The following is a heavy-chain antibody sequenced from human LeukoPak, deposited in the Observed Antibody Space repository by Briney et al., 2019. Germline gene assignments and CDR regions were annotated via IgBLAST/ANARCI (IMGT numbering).Heavy chain of an antibody. CDR1: GGSISSYY. J-gene: IGHJ4*02. CDR2: IYYSGST. Sequence: SETLSLTCTVSGGSISSYYWSWVRQPPGKGLEWIGYIYYSGSTNYNPSLKSRVTMSVDTSKNQFSLKLSSVTAADTAVYYCARFMAVAGGGGFDYWGQGTLVTVSS. V-gene: IGHV4-59*12. D-gene: IGHD6-19*01. CDR3: ARFMAVAGGGGFDY.